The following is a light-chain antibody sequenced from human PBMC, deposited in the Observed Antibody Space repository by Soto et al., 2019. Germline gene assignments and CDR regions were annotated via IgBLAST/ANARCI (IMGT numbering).Light chain of an antibody. J-gene: IGKJ5*01. CDR3: MQATHWPIT. CDR1: QSLVYTDGNTY. V-gene: IGKV2-30*01. CDR2: KVS. Sequence: DVVMTQSPLSLPVTLGQPASISCRSGQSLVYTDGNTYLSWFQQRPGQSPRRLIYKVSNRDSGVPDRFSGSGSVTDFTLKISRVDAEDVAIYYCMQATHWPITFGQGTRLEIK.